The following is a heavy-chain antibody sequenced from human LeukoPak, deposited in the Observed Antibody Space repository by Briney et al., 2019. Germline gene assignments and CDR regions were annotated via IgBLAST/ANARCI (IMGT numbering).Heavy chain of an antibody. J-gene: IGHJ4*02. CDR2: ISSSGSTI. Sequence: SLRLSCAASGFTFSSYEMNWVRQAPGKGLEWVSYISSSGSTIYYADSVKGRFTISRDNAKNLLYLQMNSLRAEDTAVYYCARNPVDTAMVTDYWGQGTLVTVSS. V-gene: IGHV3-48*03. CDR3: ARNPVDTAMVTDY. CDR1: GFTFSSYE. D-gene: IGHD5-18*01.